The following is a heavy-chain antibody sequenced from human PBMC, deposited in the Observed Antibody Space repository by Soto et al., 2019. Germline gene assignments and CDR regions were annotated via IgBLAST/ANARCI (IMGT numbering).Heavy chain of an antibody. V-gene: IGHV3-48*01. CDR1: GLTLSTSS. CDR3: VKDSSSWYGSSWFDP. D-gene: IGHD6-13*01. Sequence: GGSLRLSCAASGLTLSTSSMNWVRQAPGKGLEWISYIRRHSSSTAYADSVKGRFTISRDNSKNTLYLQMSSLRAEDTAVYYCVKDSSSWYGSSWFDPWGQGTLVTVSS. J-gene: IGHJ5*02. CDR2: IRRHSSST.